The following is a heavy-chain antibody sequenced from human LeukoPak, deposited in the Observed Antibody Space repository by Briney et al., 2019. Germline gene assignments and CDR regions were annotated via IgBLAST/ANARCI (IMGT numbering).Heavy chain of an antibody. CDR1: GFTFSSYW. D-gene: IGHD1-26*01. CDR2: IKTDGSEK. V-gene: IGHV3-7*03. Sequence: GGSLRLSCAASGFTFSSYWMSWVRQAPGKGLQWVANIKTDGSEKYYVDSVKGRFTISRDNAKNSLYLQMNSLRAEDTAVYYCAKKGVWELLAPVDYWGQGTLVTVSS. J-gene: IGHJ4*02. CDR3: AKKGVWELLAPVDY.